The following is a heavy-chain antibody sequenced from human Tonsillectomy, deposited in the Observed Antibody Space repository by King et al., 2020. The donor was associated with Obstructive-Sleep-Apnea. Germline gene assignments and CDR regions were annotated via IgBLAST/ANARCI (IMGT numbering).Heavy chain of an antibody. CDR1: GFTFSTYP. CDR2: ISYDGSNK. Sequence: QLVQSGGGVVQPGRSLRLSCAASGFTFSTYPMHWVRQAPGKGLEWVAVISYDGSNKYYADSVKGRFTISRDNSKNTLSLRMNSLRAEDTAVYYCTSLGSDWYYDFDSWGQGTLVTVSS. J-gene: IGHJ4*02. D-gene: IGHD6-19*01. V-gene: IGHV3-30-3*01. CDR3: TSLGSDWYYDFDS.